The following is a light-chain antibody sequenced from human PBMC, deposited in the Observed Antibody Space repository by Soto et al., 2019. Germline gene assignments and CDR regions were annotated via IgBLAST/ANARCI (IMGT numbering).Light chain of an antibody. CDR2: DAS. CDR1: QSVSSY. Sequence: EIVLTQSPATLSLSPGERATLSCRASQSVSSYLAWYQQKPVQATRLLIYDASNSATGIPARFSGSGSGTDFTLTISSLEPEDFAVYYCQQRSNWPLTFGGGTKVEIK. CDR3: QQRSNWPLT. J-gene: IGKJ4*01. V-gene: IGKV3-11*01.